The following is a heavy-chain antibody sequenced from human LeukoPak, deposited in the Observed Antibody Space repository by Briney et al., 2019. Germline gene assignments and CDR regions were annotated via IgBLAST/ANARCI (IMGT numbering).Heavy chain of an antibody. D-gene: IGHD5-12*01. CDR2: IRYDGSNK. V-gene: IGHV3-30*02. CDR1: GFTFSIYW. Sequence: GGSLRLSCAASGFTFSIYWMTWVRQAPGKGLEWVAFIRYDGSNKYYADSVKGRFTISRDNSKNTLYLHVNSLRPEDTAVYYCAKGGGYEAQYYYYYMDVWGKGTTVTISS. J-gene: IGHJ6*03. CDR3: AKGGGYEAQYYYYYMDV.